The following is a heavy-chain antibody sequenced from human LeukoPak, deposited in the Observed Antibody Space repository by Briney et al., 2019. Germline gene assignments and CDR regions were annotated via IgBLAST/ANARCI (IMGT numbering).Heavy chain of an antibody. J-gene: IGHJ4*02. CDR2: ISYDGSNK. CDR3: AKVGIAARPEGYYLDY. CDR1: GFTFSSYG. D-gene: IGHD6-6*01. Sequence: GRSLRLFCAASGFTFSSYGMHWVRQAPGKGLEWVAVISYDGSNKYYADSVKGRFTISRDNSKNTLYLQMNSLRAEDTAVYYCAKVGIAARPEGYYLDYWGQGTLVTVSS. V-gene: IGHV3-30*18.